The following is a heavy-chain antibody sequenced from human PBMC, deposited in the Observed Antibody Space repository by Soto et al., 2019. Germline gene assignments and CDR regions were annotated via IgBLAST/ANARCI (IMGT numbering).Heavy chain of an antibody. D-gene: IGHD3-16*01. CDR3: ATPRPRSHGHAY. Sequence: GGSLRLSCAGSGITLSNAWMTWVRQAPGKGLEWVGRIKSKVDGSTTEYGSPVKDRFIISRDDSENTLDLQMHSLKVEDTAVYSCATPRPRSHGHAYWGQGLRVTVS. CDR1: GITLSNAW. V-gene: IGHV3-15*01. CDR2: IKSKVDGSTT. J-gene: IGHJ4*02.